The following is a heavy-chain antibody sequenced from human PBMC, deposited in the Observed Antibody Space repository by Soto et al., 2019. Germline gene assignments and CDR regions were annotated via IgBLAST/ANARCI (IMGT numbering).Heavy chain of an antibody. CDR3: ARGYDYVWGSMIPLAVDI. J-gene: IGHJ3*02. CDR1: GGSISSSNW. Sequence: SETLSLTCAVSGGSISSSNWWSWVRQPPGKGLEWIGEIYHSGSTNYNPSLKSRVTISVDKSKNQFSLKLSSVTAADTAVYYCARGYDYVWGSMIPLAVDIWGQGTMVTVSS. D-gene: IGHD3-16*01. V-gene: IGHV4-4*02. CDR2: IYHSGST.